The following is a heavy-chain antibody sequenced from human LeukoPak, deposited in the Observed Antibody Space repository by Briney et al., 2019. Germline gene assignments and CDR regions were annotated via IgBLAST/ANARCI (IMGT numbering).Heavy chain of an antibody. V-gene: IGHV1-46*01. CDR1: GYTFTSYY. D-gene: IGHD6-13*01. J-gene: IGHJ4*02. Sequence: ASVKVSCKASGYTFTSYYMHWVRQAPGQGLEWMGIINPSGGSTSYAQKFQGRVTMTRNTSISTACMELSSLRSEDTAVYYCARANRRIAASRSYYFDYWGQGTLVTVSS. CDR2: INPSGGST. CDR3: ARANRRIAASRSYYFDY.